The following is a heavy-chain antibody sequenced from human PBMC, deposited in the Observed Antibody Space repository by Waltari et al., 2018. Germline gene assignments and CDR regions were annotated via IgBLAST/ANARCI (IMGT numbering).Heavy chain of an antibody. D-gene: IGHD3-3*01. CDR1: GLNININY. CDR3: ARDHHVLRFSYGLDV. Sequence: RLSCAVSGLNININYMSWVRQAPGKGLEWVSVIYSGGNTYYADSVKGRFIISRDTSKNTLYLQMNSLRAEDTAIYYCARDHHVLRFSYGLDVWGQGTTVTVSS. CDR2: IYSGGNT. V-gene: IGHV3-66*01. J-gene: IGHJ6*02.